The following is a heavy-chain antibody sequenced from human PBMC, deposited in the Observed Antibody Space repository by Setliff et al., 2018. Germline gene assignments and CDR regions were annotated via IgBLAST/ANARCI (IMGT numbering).Heavy chain of an antibody. J-gene: IGHJ4*02. V-gene: IGHV4-30-4*08. CDR2: IYYSGST. Sequence: PSETLSLTCTVSGGSTSSGDYYWSWIRQPPGKGLEWIGYIYYSGSTYYNPSLKSRVTISVDTSKNQFSLKLSSVTAADTAVYYCARRGADYDILTGDDYWGQGTLVTVSS. CDR1: GGSTSSGDYY. CDR3: ARRGADYDILTGDDY. D-gene: IGHD3-9*01.